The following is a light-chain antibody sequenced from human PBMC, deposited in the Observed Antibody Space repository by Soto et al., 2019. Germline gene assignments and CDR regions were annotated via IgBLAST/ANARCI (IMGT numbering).Light chain of an antibody. Sequence: TLXFRASQSISDYLAWYQQKPGHAPRLLIYGASSRATGIPDRFSGSGSGTDFTLTISILEPEDFTVYYCQQYGSSPETFGQGTKVDIK. V-gene: IGKV3-20*01. J-gene: IGKJ1*01. CDR1: QSISDY. CDR2: GAS. CDR3: QQYGSSPET.